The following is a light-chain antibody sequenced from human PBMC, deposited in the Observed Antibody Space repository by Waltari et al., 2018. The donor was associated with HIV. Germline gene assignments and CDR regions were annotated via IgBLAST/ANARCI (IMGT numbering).Light chain of an antibody. V-gene: IGLV2-23*02. CDR2: DVN. Sequence: QSALTPPASVSESPGQSITISCSGTSSDIGSYNLFSWYQQHPGKAPKLIIYDVNKPPSGVSNRFSGSKSGNTASLTISGLQAEDEADYYCSSYAGARGGVFGGGTKLTVL. CDR3: SSYAGARGGV. CDR1: SSDIGSYNL. J-gene: IGLJ2*01.